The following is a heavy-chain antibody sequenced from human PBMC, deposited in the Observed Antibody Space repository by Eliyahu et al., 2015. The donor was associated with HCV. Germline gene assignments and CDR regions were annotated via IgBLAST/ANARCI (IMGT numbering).Heavy chain of an antibody. CDR1: GFTFGNSA. CDR2: IVVGSGET. CDR3: AADDISTFY. D-gene: IGHD3-9*01. V-gene: IGHV1-58*02. J-gene: IGHJ4*02. Sequence: QIQLVQSGPEVRKPGTSVKVSCKTSGFTFGNSAMQWVRQARGQRLEWIGWIVVGSGETNYAQKFQERVTITRDKSISTAYMELSSLRSVDTAVYYCAADDISTFYWGQGTLVTVSS.